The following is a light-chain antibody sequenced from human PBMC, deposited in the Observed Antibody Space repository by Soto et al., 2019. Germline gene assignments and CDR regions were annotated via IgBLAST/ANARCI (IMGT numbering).Light chain of an antibody. CDR1: QGISTY. V-gene: IGKV1-9*01. CDR2: GAS. CDR3: QQLNSDWYA. Sequence: DITLTQSPSFLSASVGDRVTITCRASQGISTYLAWYLQRPGKAPKLLSYGASTLQSGVPSRFSGSESGTKFTLTISSLQPEDFGTYYCQQLNSDWYAFGQGTKPEIK. J-gene: IGKJ2*01.